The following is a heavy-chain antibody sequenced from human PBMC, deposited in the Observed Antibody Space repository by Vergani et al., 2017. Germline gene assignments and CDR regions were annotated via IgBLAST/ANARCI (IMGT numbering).Heavy chain of an antibody. CDR1: GYTFTGYY. CDR3: ASCSSTSCYDWFDP. V-gene: IGHV1-2*04. D-gene: IGHD2-2*01. CDR2: INPNSGGT. Sequence: QVQLVQSGAEVKKPGASVKVSCKASGYTFTGYYMHWVRQAPGQGLEWMGWINPNSGGTNYAQKFQGWVTLTIDTSISTAYMELSRLRSDDTAVFFCASCSSTSCYDWFDPWGQGTLVTVSS. J-gene: IGHJ5*02.